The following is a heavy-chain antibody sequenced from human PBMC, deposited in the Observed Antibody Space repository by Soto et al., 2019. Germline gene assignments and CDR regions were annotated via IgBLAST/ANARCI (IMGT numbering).Heavy chain of an antibody. D-gene: IGHD3-3*01. CDR3: AREYGSVRHHFEQITIPYGMDV. Sequence: ASVKVSCKASGYMFTTHAIFWVRQAPGQRPEWMGWINTATGGTAYSQNFQGRVTITRDTSATTAFMELSGLTSEDTAVYYCAREYGSVRHHFEQITIPYGMDVWGQGTTVTVSS. V-gene: IGHV1-3*04. CDR1: GYMFTTHA. CDR2: INTATGGT. J-gene: IGHJ6*02.